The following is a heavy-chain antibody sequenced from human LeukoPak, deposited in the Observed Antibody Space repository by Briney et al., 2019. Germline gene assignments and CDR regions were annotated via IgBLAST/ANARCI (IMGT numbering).Heavy chain of an antibody. CDR3: ARRDSSSWYDDY. CDR2: THYSGST. D-gene: IGHD6-13*01. V-gene: IGHV4-61*01. J-gene: IGHJ4*02. Sequence: SETLSLTCTVSGGSVTSGSYYWSWIRQPPGKGLEWIGYTHYSGSTKYNPSLNSRVTISLDTSKNQFSLKLNSVTAADTAVYYCARRDSSSWYDDYWGQGTLVTVSS. CDR1: GGSVTSGSYY.